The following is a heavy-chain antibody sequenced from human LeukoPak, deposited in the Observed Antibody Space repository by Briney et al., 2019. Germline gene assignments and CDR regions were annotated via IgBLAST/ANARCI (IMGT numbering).Heavy chain of an antibody. V-gene: IGHV3-30-3*01. CDR3: ARGFVLAAAKNYFDY. CDR1: GFTFTNYA. D-gene: IGHD2-21*02. J-gene: IGHJ4*02. CDR2: ISYDGTNK. Sequence: PGGSLRLSCAASGFTFTNYALHWVRQAPGKGLEWVAVISYDGTNKYYADSVKGRFTISRDNSKNTLSLQMNSLRAEDTALYYCARGFVLAAAKNYFDYWGQGALVTVSS.